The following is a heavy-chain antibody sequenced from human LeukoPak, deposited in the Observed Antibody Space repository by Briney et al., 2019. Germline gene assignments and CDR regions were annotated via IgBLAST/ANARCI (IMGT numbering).Heavy chain of an antibody. CDR2: INPNSGGT. D-gene: IGHD1-26*01. CDR3: ARMEVYSGSYRDY. Sequence: ASVKVSCKASGYTFTGYYMHWVRQAPGQGREWMGRINPNSGGTNYVQKFQGRVTLTRDTSISTGYMELSRLKTDDTAVYYCARMEVYSGSYRDYWGQGTLVTVSS. CDR1: GYTFTGYY. J-gene: IGHJ4*02. V-gene: IGHV1-2*06.